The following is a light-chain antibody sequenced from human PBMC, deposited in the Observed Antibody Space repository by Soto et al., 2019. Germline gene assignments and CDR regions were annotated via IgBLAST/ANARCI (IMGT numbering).Light chain of an antibody. CDR2: LNSDGSH. J-gene: IGLJ2*01. Sequence: QLVLTQSPSASASLGASVKLTCTLSSGHSNYAIAWHQQQSEKGPRYLMKLNSDGSHSKGDGIPDRFSGSSSGAERYLTISSRQSEDEADYYCQTWVSGIVVFGGGTKLTVL. CDR1: SGHSNYA. V-gene: IGLV4-69*01. CDR3: QTWVSGIVV.